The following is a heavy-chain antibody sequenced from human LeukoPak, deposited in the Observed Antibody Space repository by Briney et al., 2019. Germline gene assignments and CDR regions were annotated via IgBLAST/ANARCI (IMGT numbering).Heavy chain of an antibody. D-gene: IGHD6-13*01. J-gene: IGHJ6*03. V-gene: IGHV4-4*07. Sequence: SETLSLTCTVSGGSISSYYWSWIRQPPGKGLEWIGRIYTSGSTNYNPSLKSRVTMSVDTSKNQFSLKLSSVTAADTAVYYCARDDSEQQLVDYYYYMDVWGKGTTVTVSS. CDR3: ARDDSEQQLVDYYYYMDV. CDR1: GGSISSYY. CDR2: IYTSGST.